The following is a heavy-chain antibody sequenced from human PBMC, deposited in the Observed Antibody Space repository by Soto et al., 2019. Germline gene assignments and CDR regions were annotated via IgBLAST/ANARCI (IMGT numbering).Heavy chain of an antibody. CDR3: ARQGFGQLHGLVDV. CDR1: AGSITSHY. V-gene: IGHV4-59*08. CDR2: INHSGLT. Sequence: QVQLQESGPGLVKPSETLSLTCSVSAGSITSHYCSWFRQPAGKGLEWIGYINHSGLTSYNPSLKSRVTMSVDTSKNKFSLKVNSVTAADTALYHCARQGFGQLHGLVDVWGPGTTVTVSS. D-gene: IGHD3-10*01. J-gene: IGHJ6*02.